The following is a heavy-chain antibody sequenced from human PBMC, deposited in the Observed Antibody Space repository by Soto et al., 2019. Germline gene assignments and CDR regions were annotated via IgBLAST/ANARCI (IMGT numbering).Heavy chain of an antibody. J-gene: IGHJ1*01. V-gene: IGHV3-30*03. CDR3: ATHYGASAEYFQH. CDR2: ISYDGSNK. D-gene: IGHD4-17*01. Sequence: GGSLRLSCAAYGFTFSSYGMHWVRQAPGKGLEWVAVISYDGSNKYYADSVKGRFTISRDNSKNTLYLQMNSLRAEDTAVYYCATHYGASAEYFQHWGQGTLVTVSS. CDR1: GFTFSSYG.